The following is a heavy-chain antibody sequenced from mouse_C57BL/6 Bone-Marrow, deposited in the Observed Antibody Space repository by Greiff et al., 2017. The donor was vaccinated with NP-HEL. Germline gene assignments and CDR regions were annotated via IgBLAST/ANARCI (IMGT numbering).Heavy chain of an antibody. CDR1: GFNIKDYY. V-gene: IGHV14-1*01. Sequence: EVQLQQSGAELVRPGASVKLSCTASGFNIKDYYMHWVKQRPEQGLEWIGRIDPEDGDTEYAPKFQGKATMTADTSSNTAYLQLSSLTSEDTAVYYCTTPLITTVGFDYWGQGTTLTVSS. CDR3: TTPLITTVGFDY. J-gene: IGHJ2*01. CDR2: IDPEDGDT. D-gene: IGHD1-1*01.